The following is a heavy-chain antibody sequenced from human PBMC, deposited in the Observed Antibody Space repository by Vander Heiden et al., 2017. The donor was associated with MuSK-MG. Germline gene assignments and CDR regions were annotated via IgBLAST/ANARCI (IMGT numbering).Heavy chain of an antibody. CDR3: ARGGWGSVDY. Sequence: EVQLVESGGGLVRPGGSLRLSCAASGFTFHSHWLQWVRQVPGKGLLWVSDINIDGAHTTYADTVKGRFTISRDNAKNTLYLQMNSLRDEDTAVYDCARGGWGSVDYWGQGALVTVSS. CDR1: GFTFHSHW. V-gene: IGHV3-74*01. CDR2: INIDGAHT. J-gene: IGHJ4*02. D-gene: IGHD3-16*01.